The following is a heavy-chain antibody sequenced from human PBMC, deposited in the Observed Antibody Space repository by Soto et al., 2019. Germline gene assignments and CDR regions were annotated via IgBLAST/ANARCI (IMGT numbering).Heavy chain of an antibody. CDR1: GDSITSNSYF. CDR3: ARDLTYFDILTGYERYYGMDV. J-gene: IGHJ6*02. CDR2: IYYSGTT. V-gene: IGHV4-39*07. Sequence: PSETLSLTCTVSGDSITSNSYFWAWIRQPPGKGLEWIGSIYYSGTTYYNPSLKSRVTISVDTSKNQFSLKLSSVTAADTAVYYCARDLTYFDILTGYERYYGMDVWGQGTTVTVSS. D-gene: IGHD3-9*01.